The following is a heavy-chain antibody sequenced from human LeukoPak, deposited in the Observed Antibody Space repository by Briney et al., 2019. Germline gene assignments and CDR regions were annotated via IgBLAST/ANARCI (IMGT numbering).Heavy chain of an antibody. CDR2: IIPIFGTA. CDR1: GGTFSSYA. D-gene: IGHD2-8*01. CDR3: ARVYSLIIPSQDY. V-gene: IGHV1-69*06. Sequence: GASVKVSCKASGGTFSSYAISWVRQAPGQGLEWMGGIIPIFGTANYAQKFQGRVTITADKSTSTAYMELSSLRSEDTAVYYCARVYSLIIPSQDYWGQGTLVTVSS. J-gene: IGHJ4*02.